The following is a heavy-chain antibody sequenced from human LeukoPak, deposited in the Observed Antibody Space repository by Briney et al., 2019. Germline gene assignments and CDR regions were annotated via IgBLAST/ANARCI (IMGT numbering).Heavy chain of an antibody. Sequence: GASVKVSCKASGYTFTGYYMHWVRQAPGQGLEWMGWISPNSGGTNYAQKFQGRVTMTRDTSISTAYMELSRLRSDDTAVYYCARDNVAARRSYYYYYYMDVWGKGTTVTVSS. J-gene: IGHJ6*03. CDR1: GYTFTGYY. V-gene: IGHV1-2*02. D-gene: IGHD6-6*01. CDR3: ARDNVAARRSYYYYYYMDV. CDR2: ISPNSGGT.